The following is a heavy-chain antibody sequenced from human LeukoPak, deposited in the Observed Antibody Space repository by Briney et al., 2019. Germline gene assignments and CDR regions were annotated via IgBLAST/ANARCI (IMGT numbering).Heavy chain of an antibody. CDR2: ITSDSNLI. D-gene: IGHD3-16*01. CDR1: GFAFSDYS. V-gene: IGHV3-21*06. J-gene: IGHJ4*02. Sequence: GRSLRLSCAASGFAFSDYSMNWVRQAPGKGLEWISAITSDSNLIYYADSMRGRITISRDNAENSVYLQMNGLRAEDTAIYYCASGGATVWGYWGQGALVIVSS. CDR3: ASGGATVWGY.